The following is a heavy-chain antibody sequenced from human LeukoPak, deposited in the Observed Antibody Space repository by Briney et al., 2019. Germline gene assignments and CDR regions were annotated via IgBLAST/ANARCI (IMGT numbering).Heavy chain of an antibody. V-gene: IGHV1-2*02. CDR2: ISPNSGDT. CDR1: GYTFTGYY. D-gene: IGHD1-1*01. Sequence: ASVKLSCKASGYTFTGYYMHWVRQAPGQGLEWMGWISPNSGDTDIAQKFQGRVTMTTHTSTSTAYMELRSLRFDDTAIYYCARNWFNSIPLQNWFDPWGQGTLVTVSS. CDR3: ARNWFNSIPLQNWFDP. J-gene: IGHJ5*02.